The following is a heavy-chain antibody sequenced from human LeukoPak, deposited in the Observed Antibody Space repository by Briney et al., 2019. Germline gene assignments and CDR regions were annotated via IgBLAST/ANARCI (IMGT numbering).Heavy chain of an antibody. D-gene: IGHD3-10*01. V-gene: IGHV4-59*01. CDR1: GGSISSYY. Sequence: SETLSLNCTVSGGSISSYYWRWIRQPPGKGLEWIGYIYYSGSTNYNPSLKSRVTISVDTSKNQFSLKLSSVTAADTAVYYCARHRTLWYEYYFDYWGQGTLVTVSS. J-gene: IGHJ4*02. CDR3: ARHRTLWYEYYFDY. CDR2: IYYSGST.